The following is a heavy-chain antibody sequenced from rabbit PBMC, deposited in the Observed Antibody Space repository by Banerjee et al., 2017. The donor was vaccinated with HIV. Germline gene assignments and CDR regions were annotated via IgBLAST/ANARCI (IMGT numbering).Heavy chain of an antibody. CDR3: ARWSYDDFPRLDL. Sequence: QEQLVESGGGLVTLGGSLKLSCKASGIDFSSYGISWVRQAPGKGLEWIAYIYPDYGSTEYASWVNGRFTISLDNAQNTVFLQMTSLTAADTATYFCARWSYDDFPRLDLWGPGTLVTDS. CDR2: IYPDYGST. CDR1: GIDFSSYG. J-gene: IGHJ3*01. D-gene: IGHD2-1*01. V-gene: IGHV1S47*01.